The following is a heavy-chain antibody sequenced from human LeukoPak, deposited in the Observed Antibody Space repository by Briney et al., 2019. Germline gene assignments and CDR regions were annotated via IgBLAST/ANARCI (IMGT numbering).Heavy chain of an antibody. CDR2: ISSSSGYI. Sequence: GGSLRLSCAASGITFSSYSMNWVRQAPGKGLEWVSSISSSSGYIYYADSVKGRFTISRDNAKNSLYLQMNSLRAEDTAVYYCARESDSGYSYGDYWGQGTLVTVSS. CDR3: ARESDSGYSYGDY. J-gene: IGHJ4*02. V-gene: IGHV3-21*01. CDR1: GITFSSYS. D-gene: IGHD5-18*01.